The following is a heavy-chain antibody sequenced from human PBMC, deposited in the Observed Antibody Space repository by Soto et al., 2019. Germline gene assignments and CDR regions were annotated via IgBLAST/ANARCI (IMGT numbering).Heavy chain of an antibody. CDR1: GFTFSSYA. CDR3: ARDRLRYNWNDFPYYDYGMDV. J-gene: IGHJ6*02. V-gene: IGHV3-30-3*01. Sequence: QVQLVESGGGVVQPGRSLRLSCAASGFTFSSYAMHWVRQAPGKGLEWVAVISYDGSNKYYADSVKGRFTISRDNSRNTLYLQMNSLRAEDTAVSYCARDRLRYNWNDFPYYDYGMDVWGQGTTVTVSS. D-gene: IGHD1-1*01. CDR2: ISYDGSNK.